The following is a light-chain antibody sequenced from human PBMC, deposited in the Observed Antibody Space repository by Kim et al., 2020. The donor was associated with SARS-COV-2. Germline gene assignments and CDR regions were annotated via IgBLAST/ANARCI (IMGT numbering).Light chain of an antibody. V-gene: IGLV2-14*03. CDR2: DVD. CDR1: SSDVGPHDY. J-gene: IGLJ2*01. Sequence: PGQSIISSVTGPSSDVGPHDYVSWYQHHPGKSPNVLIYDVDRRPSGISDRFSGSKSGNTASLTISGLQAEDEADYYCSTYSNNTRVFGGGTQLTVL. CDR3: STYSNNTRV.